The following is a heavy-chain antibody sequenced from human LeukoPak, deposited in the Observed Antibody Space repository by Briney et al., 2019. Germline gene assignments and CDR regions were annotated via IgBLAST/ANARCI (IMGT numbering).Heavy chain of an antibody. Sequence: GGSLRLSCAASGFTVSSNYMSWVRQAPGKGLEWVSVIYSGGSTYYADSVKGRFTISRDNSKNTLYLQMNSLRAEDTAVYYCARAQGGLKFLDYWGQGTLVTVSS. D-gene: IGHD4-11*01. J-gene: IGHJ4*02. CDR1: GFTVSSNY. V-gene: IGHV3-53*01. CDR2: IYSGGST. CDR3: ARAQGGLKFLDY.